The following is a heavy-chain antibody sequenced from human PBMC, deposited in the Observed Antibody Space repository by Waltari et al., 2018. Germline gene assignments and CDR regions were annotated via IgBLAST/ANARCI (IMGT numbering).Heavy chain of an antibody. J-gene: IGHJ4*02. D-gene: IGHD3-22*01. V-gene: IGHV3-21*01. Sequence: EVQLVESGGGLVKPGGSLRLSCAASGFTFSSYSMNWVRQAPGKGLEWVSSISSSSSYIYYADSMKGRFTISRDNAKNSLYLQMNSLRADDTAVYYCAREVRYYFDYWGQGTLVTVSS. CDR3: AREVRYYFDY. CDR2: ISSSSSYI. CDR1: GFTFSSYS.